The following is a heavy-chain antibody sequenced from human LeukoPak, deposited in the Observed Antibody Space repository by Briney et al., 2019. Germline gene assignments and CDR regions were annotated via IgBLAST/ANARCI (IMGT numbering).Heavy chain of an antibody. D-gene: IGHD2-2*01. J-gene: IGHJ4*02. CDR2: IWYGGSNK. V-gene: IGHV3-30*02. Sequence: GGSLRLSCAASGFTFSSYAMHWVRQAPGKGLEWVAVIWYGGSNKYYADSVKGRFTISRDNSKNTLYLQMNSLRAEDTAVYYCAKDIVVVAADFDYWGQGTLVTVSS. CDR1: GFTFSSYA. CDR3: AKDIVVVAADFDY.